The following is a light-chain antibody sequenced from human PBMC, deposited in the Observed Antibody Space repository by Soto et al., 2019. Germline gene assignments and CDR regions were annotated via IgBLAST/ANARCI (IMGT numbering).Light chain of an antibody. V-gene: IGKV1-5*03. CDR2: KAS. J-gene: IGKJ2*01. Sequence: DIQMTQSPSTLSASVGDRVTINCRASQSISSWLAWYQQKPGKAPKLLIYKASSLESGVPSRFSGSGSGTEFTLTISSLQPDDFATYYCQQYNSYLYTFGQGTKLEIK. CDR1: QSISSW. CDR3: QQYNSYLYT.